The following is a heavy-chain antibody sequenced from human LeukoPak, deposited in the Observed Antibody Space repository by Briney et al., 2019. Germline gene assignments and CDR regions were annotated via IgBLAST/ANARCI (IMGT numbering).Heavy chain of an antibody. Sequence: GRSLRLSCAASGFTFSSYGMHWVRKAPGKGLEWVAVIWYDGSNKYYADSVKGRFTISRDNSKNTLYLQMNSLRAEDTAVYYCARNLQLGYGMDVWGQGTTVTVSS. J-gene: IGHJ6*02. CDR2: IWYDGSNK. CDR3: ARNLQLGYGMDV. V-gene: IGHV3-33*01. CDR1: GFTFSSYG. D-gene: IGHD5-18*01.